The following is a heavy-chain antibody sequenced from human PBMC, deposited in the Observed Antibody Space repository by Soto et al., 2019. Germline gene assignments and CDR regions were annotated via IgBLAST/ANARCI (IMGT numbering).Heavy chain of an antibody. CDR3: ARDRPAGAIPHDAFDI. J-gene: IGHJ3*02. V-gene: IGHV1-18*04. Sequence: QVRLVQSGAEVKKPGASVKVSCKASGYTFTSYGISWVRQAPGQGLELMGWISAYNGNTNYAQKLQGRVTMTTDTSTRTAYMELRSLRSDDTAVYYCARDRPAGAIPHDAFDIWGQGTMVTVSS. CDR1: GYTFTSYG. D-gene: IGHD1-26*01. CDR2: ISAYNGNT.